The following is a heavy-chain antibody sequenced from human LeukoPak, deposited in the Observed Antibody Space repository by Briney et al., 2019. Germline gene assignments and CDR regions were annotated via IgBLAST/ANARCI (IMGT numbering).Heavy chain of an antibody. CDR2: ISSSSSPI. J-gene: IGHJ4*02. Sequence: GGSLRLSCAASGFTFSTYSMNWVRQAPGKGLEWVSYISSSSSPIYYADSVKGRFTISRDNSKNTLYLQMESLRLEDTAIYYCANGYYDFWSGYKPFEYWGQGILVTVSS. CDR3: ANGYYDFWSGYKPFEY. V-gene: IGHV3-48*01. D-gene: IGHD3-3*01. CDR1: GFTFSTYS.